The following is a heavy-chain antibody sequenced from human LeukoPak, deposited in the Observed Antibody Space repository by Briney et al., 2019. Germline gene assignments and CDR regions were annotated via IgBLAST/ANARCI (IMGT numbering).Heavy chain of an antibody. V-gene: IGHV4-30-4*01. CDR1: GGSISSGDYY. J-gene: IGHJ4*02. CDR3: ARDRKYGSKSLRRLDY. Sequence: SETLSLTCTVSGGSISSGDYYWSWIRQPPGKGLEWIGYIYYSGNTYYNPSLKSRVTISVGTSKNQFSLKLSSVTVADTAVYYCARDRKYGSKSLRRLDYWGQGTLVTVSS. CDR2: IYYSGNT. D-gene: IGHD3-10*01.